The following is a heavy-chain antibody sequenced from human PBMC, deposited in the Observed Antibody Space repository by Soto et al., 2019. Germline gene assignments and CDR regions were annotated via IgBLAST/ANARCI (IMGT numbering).Heavy chain of an antibody. CDR1: GGSISSSSYY. D-gene: IGHD3-10*01. V-gene: IGHV4-39*01. CDR3: ATLWGQD. Sequence: QLQLQESGPGLVKPSETLSLTCTVSGGSISSSSYYWGWIRQPPGKGLEWIGSIYYSGSTYYNPSINCRFXISVDTSKNQFSLKLSSVTAADTAVYYCATLWGQDWGQGTLVTVSS. J-gene: IGHJ4*02. CDR2: IYYSGST.